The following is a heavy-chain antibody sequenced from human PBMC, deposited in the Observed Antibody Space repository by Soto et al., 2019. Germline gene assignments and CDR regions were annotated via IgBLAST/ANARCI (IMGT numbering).Heavy chain of an antibody. D-gene: IGHD3-10*01. J-gene: IGHJ6*02. CDR3: AGANGYYYGSGSYYSFDGMDV. V-gene: IGHV1-69*01. Sequence: QVQLVQSGAEVKKPGSSVKVSCKASGGTFSSYAISWVRQAPGQGLEWMGGIIPIFGTANYAQKFQGRVTITADESTSTAYKELSSLRAEDTAVYYWAGANGYYYGSGSYYSFDGMDVWGQGTTVTVSS. CDR2: IIPIFGTA. CDR1: GGTFSSYA.